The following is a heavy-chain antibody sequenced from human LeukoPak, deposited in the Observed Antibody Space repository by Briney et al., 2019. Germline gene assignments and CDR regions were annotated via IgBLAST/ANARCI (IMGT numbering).Heavy chain of an antibody. V-gene: IGHV4-31*03. D-gene: IGHD3-16*02. CDR3: ASTPITFGGVIASPGDY. CDR1: GGSITSDGYL. J-gene: IGHJ4*02. CDR2: IYYSGST. Sequence: SETLSLTCTVSGGSITSDGYLWSWIRQHPGKGLEWIGYIYYSGSTYYNPSLKSRVTISVDTSKNQFSLKLSSVTAADTAVYYCASTPITFGGVIASPGDYWGQGTLVTVSS.